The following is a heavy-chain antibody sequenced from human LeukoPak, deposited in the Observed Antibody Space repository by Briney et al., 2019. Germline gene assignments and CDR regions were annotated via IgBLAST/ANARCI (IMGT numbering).Heavy chain of an antibody. Sequence: GALRLSCAASGFTFSSYDMTWVRQTPGRGLEWVSLISRSGGTTYYADSVKGRYTISRDNSRNTLYLQMNSLRAEDTAEYYCAKRGGTESFYYYYYMDVWGKGTTVTVSS. D-gene: IGHD2-15*01. CDR2: ISRSGGTT. J-gene: IGHJ6*03. V-gene: IGHV3-23*01. CDR1: GFTFSSYD. CDR3: AKRGGTESFYYYYYMDV.